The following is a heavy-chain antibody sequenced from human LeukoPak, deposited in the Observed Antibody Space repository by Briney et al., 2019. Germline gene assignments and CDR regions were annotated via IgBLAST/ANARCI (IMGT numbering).Heavy chain of an antibody. CDR1: GFTVSSKY. CDR3: ASTLSTYYDFWSGYYGAFDI. D-gene: IGHD3-3*01. Sequence: GGSLRLSCAASGFTVSSKYMSWVRQAPGKGLEWVSIFYSGGDSTYYADSVKGRFTISRDNSKNTLYLQMNNLRAEDTAVYYCASTLSTYYDFWSGYYGAFDIWGQGTMVTVSS. J-gene: IGHJ3*02. V-gene: IGHV3-66*01. CDR2: FYSGGDST.